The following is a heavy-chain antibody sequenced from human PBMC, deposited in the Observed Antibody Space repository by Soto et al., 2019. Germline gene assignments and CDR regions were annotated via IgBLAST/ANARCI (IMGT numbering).Heavy chain of an antibody. Sequence: QVQLLQSGSEVKKPGSSVKVSCRASGGSLSSYPVTWVRQAPGQGLEWMGRIIPIVGLTNYAQKFQGRATITADKSTSTAYMELSSLRSDVTAVYYCATPTGGQDAGWKYMDAWGKGTTVIVS. J-gene: IGHJ6*03. V-gene: IGHV1-69*02. CDR3: ATPTGGQDAGWKYMDA. D-gene: IGHD2-8*02. CDR1: GGSLSSYP. CDR2: IIPIVGLT.